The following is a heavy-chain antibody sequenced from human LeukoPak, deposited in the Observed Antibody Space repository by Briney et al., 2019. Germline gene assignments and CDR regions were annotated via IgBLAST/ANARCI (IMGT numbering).Heavy chain of an antibody. V-gene: IGHV3-21*01. CDR1: GFTFSSYS. J-gene: IGHJ4*02. Sequence: GGSLRLSCAASGFTFSSYSTNWARQAPGKGLEWVSSISSSSSYIYYADSVKGRFTISRDNAKNSLYLQMNSLRAEDTAVYYCARVAAGYFDYWGQGTLVTVSS. CDR2: ISSSSSYI. D-gene: IGHD6-13*01. CDR3: ARVAAGYFDY.